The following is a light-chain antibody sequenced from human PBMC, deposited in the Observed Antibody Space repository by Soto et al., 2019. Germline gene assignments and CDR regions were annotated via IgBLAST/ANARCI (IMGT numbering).Light chain of an antibody. Sequence: QSVLTQPPSVSGAPGQRVTISCTGSSSNIGANYGVHWYQHLPGTAPKLLIYGNSYRPSGVPDRFSGSKSGTSASLAITGLLTDDEADDYCQSYDRSLSCVVFGGGTQLTVL. CDR1: SSNIGANYG. J-gene: IGLJ2*01. CDR2: GNS. CDR3: QSYDRSLSCVV. V-gene: IGLV1-40*01.